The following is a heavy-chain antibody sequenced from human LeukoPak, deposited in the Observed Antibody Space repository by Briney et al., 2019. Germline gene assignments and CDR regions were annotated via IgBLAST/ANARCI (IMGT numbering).Heavy chain of an antibody. Sequence: ASVKVSCKASGYTFTGYYMHWVRQAPGQGLEWMGRINPNSGGTNYAQKFQGRVTMTRDTSISTAYMELSRLSSDDTAVYYCARGCSGGSCPYPLDYWGQGTLVTVSS. CDR3: ARGCSGGSCPYPLDY. CDR1: GYTFTGYY. V-gene: IGHV1-2*06. CDR2: INPNSGGT. J-gene: IGHJ4*02. D-gene: IGHD2-15*01.